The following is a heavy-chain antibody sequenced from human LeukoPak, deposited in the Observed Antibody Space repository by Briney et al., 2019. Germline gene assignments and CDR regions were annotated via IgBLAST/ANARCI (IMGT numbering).Heavy chain of an antibody. J-gene: IGHJ5*01. CDR2: IIYSGGT. Sequence: SETLSLTCTVSGDSFTTNYWSWIRQSPGKGLEWIGYIIYSGGTTYNPSLKSRVTISLDTSKNQFSLKLSSVTAADTAVYYCARDRWFDCWGKGTLVTVSS. CDR3: ARDRWFDC. V-gene: IGHV4-59*01. CDR1: GDSFTTNY.